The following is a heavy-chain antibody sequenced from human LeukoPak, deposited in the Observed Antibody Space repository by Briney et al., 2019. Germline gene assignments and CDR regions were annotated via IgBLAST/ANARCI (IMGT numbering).Heavy chain of an antibody. V-gene: IGHV3-48*01. J-gene: IGHJ6*02. CDR2: ISSSGTTI. D-gene: IGHD3-9*01. Sequence: GRSLRLSCAASGFTFSSYSINWVRQAPGKGLEWVSYISSSGTTIYYADSVKGRFTISRDNSKNTLYLQMNSLRAEDTAVYYCASQYYDILTGRLTGYYYYYGMDVWGQGTTVTVSS. CDR1: GFTFSSYS. CDR3: ASQYYDILTGRLTGYYYYYGMDV.